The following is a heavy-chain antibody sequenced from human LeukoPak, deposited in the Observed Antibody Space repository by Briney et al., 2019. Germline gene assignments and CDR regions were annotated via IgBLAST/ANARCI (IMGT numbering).Heavy chain of an antibody. D-gene: IGHD1-26*01. J-gene: IGHJ2*01. V-gene: IGHV3-30-3*01. Sequence: GGSLRLSCAASGFTFSSYAMSWVRQAPGKGLEWVAVISYDGSNKYYADSVKGRFTISRDNSKNTLYLQMNSLRAEDTAVYYCARTTQWGWYFDLWGRGTLVTVSS. CDR1: GFTFSSYA. CDR3: ARTTQWGWYFDL. CDR2: ISYDGSNK.